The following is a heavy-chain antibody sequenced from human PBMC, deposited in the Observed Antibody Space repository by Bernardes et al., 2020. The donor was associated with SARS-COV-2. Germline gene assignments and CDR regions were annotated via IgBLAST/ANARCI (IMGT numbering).Heavy chain of an antibody. J-gene: IGHJ6*02. Sequence: GGSLRLSRAASGFTFSNYWMHWGRQAPGEGLVWVSRINTDGRADYADSVRGRFTISRDNAKNTLYLQMNSLRVEDTAVYYCATGGTGNSAPGMDVWGLGTTVTVSS. CDR1: GFTFSNYW. CDR3: ATGGTGNSAPGMDV. D-gene: IGHD5-18*01. CDR2: INTDGRA. V-gene: IGHV3-74*01.